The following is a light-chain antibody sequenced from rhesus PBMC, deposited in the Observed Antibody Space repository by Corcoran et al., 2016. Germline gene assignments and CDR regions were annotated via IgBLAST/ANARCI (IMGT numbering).Light chain of an antibody. CDR1: QGISSW. Sequence: DIQMTQSPSSLSASVGDTVTITCRASQGISSWLAWYQQKPGKAPKLLTEKASSLKSGVPSRFSGSGSGTDFTLTISSLQSEDFATYYCQQYSSRPYSFCQGTKVEIK. J-gene: IGKJ2*01. V-gene: IGKV1-22*01. CDR3: QQYSSRPYS. CDR2: KAS.